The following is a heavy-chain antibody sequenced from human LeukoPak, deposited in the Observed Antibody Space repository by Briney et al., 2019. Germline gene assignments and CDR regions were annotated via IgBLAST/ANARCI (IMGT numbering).Heavy chain of an antibody. Sequence: GRSLRLACAASGFSFSTYDMHWVRQAPGKGLEWVAVISSDGSHKYWADSVKGRFTISRDNSKNTVYLQMNSLRAEDTAVYYCAKGSIDWYYFDYWGQGTLVTVSS. CDR1: GFSFSTYD. CDR2: ISSDGSHK. J-gene: IGHJ4*02. CDR3: AKGSIDWYYFDY. V-gene: IGHV3-30*18. D-gene: IGHD3-9*01.